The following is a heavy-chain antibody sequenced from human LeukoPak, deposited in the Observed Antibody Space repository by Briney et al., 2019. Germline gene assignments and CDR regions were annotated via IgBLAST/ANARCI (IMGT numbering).Heavy chain of an antibody. CDR2: IGRSGSAI. J-gene: IGHJ4*02. CDR1: GFTFSDYY. V-gene: IGHV3-11*01. D-gene: IGHD6-13*01. Sequence: GGSLRLSCAASGFTFSDYYMSWIRQAPGKGLEWVSYIGRSGSAISYADSVKGRFTISRDNAKNSLYLQMNSLRAEDTAVYYCARDRWAPDYWGQGTLVTASS. CDR3: ARDRWAPDY.